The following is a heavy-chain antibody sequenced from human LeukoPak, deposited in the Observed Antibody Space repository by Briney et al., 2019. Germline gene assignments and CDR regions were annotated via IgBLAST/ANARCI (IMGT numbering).Heavy chain of an antibody. D-gene: IGHD3-10*01. V-gene: IGHV3-30*18. J-gene: IGHJ4*02. CDR1: GFTFSSYG. CDR2: ISYDGSNK. Sequence: PGGSLRLSCAASGFTFSSYGMHWVRQAPGKGLEWVAVISYDGSNKYYADSVKGRFTISRDNSKNTLYLQMNSLRAEDTAVYYCAKDGYYGSGSLDYWGQGTLVTVSS. CDR3: AKDGYYGSGSLDY.